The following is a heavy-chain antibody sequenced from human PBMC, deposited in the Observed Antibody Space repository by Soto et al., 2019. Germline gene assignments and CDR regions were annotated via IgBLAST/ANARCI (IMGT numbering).Heavy chain of an antibody. V-gene: IGHV4-59*01. CDR3: AKIHYDSSGYYIIDH. J-gene: IGHJ5*02. CDR1: GGSISGRC. Sequence: SETLSLTCTVSGGSISGRCWSWVRQSPGKGLEGIGYFCYTGSTNYNPSLQSRVTISVDRSKTQCSLKLTSVTAADTAVYYCAKIHYDSSGYYIIDHWGQGTLVTVSS. CDR2: FCYTGST. D-gene: IGHD3-22*01.